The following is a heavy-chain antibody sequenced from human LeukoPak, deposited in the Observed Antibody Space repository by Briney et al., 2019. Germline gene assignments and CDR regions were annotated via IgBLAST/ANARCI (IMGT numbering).Heavy chain of an antibody. J-gene: IGHJ4*02. CDR3: ARDYYDSSGYYYAL. V-gene: IGHV4-4*07. Sequence: SETLSLTCTVSGGSISSYYWSWIRQPAGKGLEWIGRIYTSGGTNYNPSLKGRVTMSIDTSKNQFSLKLSSVTAADTAVYYCARDYYDSSGYYYALWGQGTLVTVSS. CDR2: IYTSGGT. CDR1: GGSISSYY. D-gene: IGHD3-22*01.